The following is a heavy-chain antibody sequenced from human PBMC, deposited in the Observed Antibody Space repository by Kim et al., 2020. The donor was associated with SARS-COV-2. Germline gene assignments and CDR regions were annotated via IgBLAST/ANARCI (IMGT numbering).Heavy chain of an antibody. CDR1: GGSISSSSYY. D-gene: IGHD3-9*01. CDR2: IYYSGST. V-gene: IGHV4-39*01. J-gene: IGHJ3*02. CDR3: ARRYYDILTGYLSAFDI. Sequence: SETLSLTCTVSGGSISSSSYYWGWIRQPPGKGLEWIGSIYYSGSTYYNPSLKSRVTISVDTSKNQFSLKLSSVTAADTAVYYCARRYYDILTGYLSAFDIWGQGTMVTVSS.